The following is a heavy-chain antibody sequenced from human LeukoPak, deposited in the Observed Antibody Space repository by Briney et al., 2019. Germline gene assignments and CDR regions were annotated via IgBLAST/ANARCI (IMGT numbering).Heavy chain of an antibody. V-gene: IGHV4-4*07. CDR1: GASISSYY. CDR3: ARDLALGYCPSSSCSSPLFDY. CDR2: IHTTGGT. D-gene: IGHD2-2*01. J-gene: IGHJ4*02. Sequence: SETLSLTCTVSGASISSYYWSWIRQPAGKGLEWIGRIHTTGGTRYNPSHKSRITMSVDASKNQFSLKVSSVTAADTAVYYCARDLALGYCPSSSCSSPLFDYWGQGTLVTVSS.